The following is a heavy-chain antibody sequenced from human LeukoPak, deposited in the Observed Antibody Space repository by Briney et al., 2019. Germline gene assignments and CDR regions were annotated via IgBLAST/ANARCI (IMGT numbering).Heavy chain of an antibody. J-gene: IGHJ6*03. CDR1: GSSISSGSYY. V-gene: IGHV4-61*02. CDR3: VRGSGKDYYYYMDV. D-gene: IGHD1-26*01. CDR2: IYTSGST. Sequence: SETLSLTCTVSGSSISSGSYYWSWIRQPAGKGLEWIGRIYTSGSTNYNPSLKSRVTMSVDTSKNQFSLKLSSVTAADTAVYYCVRGSGKDYYYYMDVWGKGTTVTVSS.